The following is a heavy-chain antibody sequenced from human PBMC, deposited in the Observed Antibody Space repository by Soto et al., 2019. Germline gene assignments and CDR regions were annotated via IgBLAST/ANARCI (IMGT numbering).Heavy chain of an antibody. CDR1: GFTFSAYG. CDR2: ISSSSSYI. CDR3: ASLGGVRGFYYYGMDV. J-gene: IGHJ6*02. Sequence: GGSLRLSCEVSGFTFSAYGMNWVRQAPGKGLEWVSSISSSSSYIYYADSVKGRFTISRDNAKNSLYLQMNSLRAEDTAVYYCASLGGVRGFYYYGMDVWGQGTTVTVSS. D-gene: IGHD3-10*01. V-gene: IGHV3-21*01.